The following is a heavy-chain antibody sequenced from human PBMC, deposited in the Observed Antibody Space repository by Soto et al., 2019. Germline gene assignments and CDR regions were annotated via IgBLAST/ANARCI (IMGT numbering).Heavy chain of an antibody. V-gene: IGHV1-69*12. D-gene: IGHD3-16*01. Sequence: QVQLVQSGAEVKKPGSSVKVSCKASGGTFSSYAIDWVRQAPGQGLEWMGGIIPIFGTADYAQKFQGRVTITADDSSSTAYRELSSLISEDTAVYYCARGQTGGGWGYYFDYWGQGTLVTVSS. CDR3: ARGQTGGGWGYYFDY. CDR1: GGTFSSYA. J-gene: IGHJ4*02. CDR2: IIPIFGTA.